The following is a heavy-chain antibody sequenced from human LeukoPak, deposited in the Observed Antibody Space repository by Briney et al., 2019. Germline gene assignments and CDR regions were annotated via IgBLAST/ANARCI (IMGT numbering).Heavy chain of an antibody. V-gene: IGHV4-39*07. CDR1: GGSISSSSYY. CDR2: IYYSGST. J-gene: IGHJ4*02. Sequence: SETLSLTCTVSGGSISSSSYYWGWIRQPPGKGLEWIGSIYYSGSTYYNPSLKSRVTISVDTSKNQFSLKLSSVTAADTAVYYCARGDGNYYDSSGQFRYWGQGTLVTVSP. D-gene: IGHD3-22*01. CDR3: ARGDGNYYDSSGQFRY.